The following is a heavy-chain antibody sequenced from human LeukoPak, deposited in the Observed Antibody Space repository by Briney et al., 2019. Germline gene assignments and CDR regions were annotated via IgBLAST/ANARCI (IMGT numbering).Heavy chain of an antibody. D-gene: IGHD3-22*01. J-gene: IGHJ3*02. V-gene: IGHV3-66*01. CDR2: IYSGGST. CDR3: ARGEGLWDSSGYGGAFDI. Sequence: GGSLRLSCAASGFTVSSNYMSWVRQAPGKGLEWVSVIYSGGSTYYADSVKGRFTISSDNSKNTLYLQMNSLRAEDTAVYYCARGEGLWDSSGYGGAFDIWGQGTMVTVSS. CDR1: GFTVSSNY.